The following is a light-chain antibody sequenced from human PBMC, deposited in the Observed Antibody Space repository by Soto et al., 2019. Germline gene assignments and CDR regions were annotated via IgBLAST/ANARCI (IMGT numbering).Light chain of an antibody. J-gene: IGKJ3*01. CDR3: QQYDGY. CDR2: DVS. CDR1: QSINTW. Sequence: QMTQSPSTLSASVGDRVTITCRASQSINTWLAWYQQKPGTAPRLLIYDVSTLQSGVPSRFSGSGSGTEFTLTNTGLQPDDSAIYYCQQYDGYFGPGTKV. V-gene: IGKV1-5*01.